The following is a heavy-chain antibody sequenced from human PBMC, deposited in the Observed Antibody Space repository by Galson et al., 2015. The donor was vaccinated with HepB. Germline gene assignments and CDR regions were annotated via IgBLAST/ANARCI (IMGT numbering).Heavy chain of an antibody. Sequence: SLRLSCAASRFTFRNYAMYWVRQGPGKGLEWVAVISYDGSNKYYADSVKGRFAISRDNSRNTLYLEMNSLRGEDTAVYYCARALGSSWTGYYGMDGWGQGTTVTVSS. CDR2: ISYDGSNK. CDR1: RFTFRNYA. V-gene: IGHV3-30*09. CDR3: ARALGSSWTGYYGMDG. D-gene: IGHD6-13*01. J-gene: IGHJ6*02.